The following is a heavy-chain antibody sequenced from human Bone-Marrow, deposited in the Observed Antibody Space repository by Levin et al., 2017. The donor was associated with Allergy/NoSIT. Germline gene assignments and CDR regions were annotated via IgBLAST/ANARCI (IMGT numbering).Heavy chain of an antibody. V-gene: IGHV3-33*01. J-gene: IGHJ2*01. D-gene: IGHD2-15*01. CDR3: ARDPGGSWIYWYFDL. CDR1: GFTFSSYG. Sequence: GESLKISCAASGFTFSSYGMHWVRQAPGKGLEWVAVIWYDGSNKYYADSVKGRFTISRDNSKNTLYLQMNSLRAEDTAVYYCARDPGGSWIYWYFDLWGRGTLVTVSS. CDR2: IWYDGSNK.